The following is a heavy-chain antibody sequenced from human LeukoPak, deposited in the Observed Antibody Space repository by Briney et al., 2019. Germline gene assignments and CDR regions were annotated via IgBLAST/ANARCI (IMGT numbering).Heavy chain of an antibody. CDR2: ISDSGGIT. J-gene: IGHJ6*02. V-gene: IGHV3-23*01. CDR1: GFTSSSYA. Sequence: GGSLRLSCAASGFTSSSYAMNWVRQAPGKGLEWVSGISDSGGITYYADSVKGRFTISRDNSKNTMYLQMNSLRVEDTAVYYCAKASAVRGSYYGMDVWGQGTTVTVSS. CDR3: AKASAVRGSYYGMDV. D-gene: IGHD3-10*02.